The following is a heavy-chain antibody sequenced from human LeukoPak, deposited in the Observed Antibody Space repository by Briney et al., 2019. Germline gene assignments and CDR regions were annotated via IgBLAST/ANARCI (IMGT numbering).Heavy chain of an antibody. CDR2: INPNSGGT. CDR1: GYTFTSYY. V-gene: IGHV1-2*02. Sequence: ASVKVSCNASGYTFTSYYMYWVRQAPGQGLEWMGWINPNSGGTDYAQKFQGRVTMTRDTSISTAYMELSRLRSDDTAVYYCARYRAVATIGGVDYWGQGTLVTVSS. D-gene: IGHD5-12*01. J-gene: IGHJ4*02. CDR3: ARYRAVATIGGVDY.